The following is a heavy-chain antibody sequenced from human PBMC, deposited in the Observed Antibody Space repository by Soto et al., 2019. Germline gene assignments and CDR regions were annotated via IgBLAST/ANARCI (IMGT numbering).Heavy chain of an antibody. D-gene: IGHD6-13*01. CDR1: GFTFSSYG. J-gene: IGHJ4*02. V-gene: IGHV3-33*01. CDR2: IWYDGSNK. CDR3: AREVGAAAGCDY. Sequence: QVQLVESGGGVVQPGRSLRLSCAASGFTFSSYGMHWVRQAPGKGLEWVAVIWYDGSNKYYADSVKGRFTISRDNSKNTLYLQMNSLGAEATAVYYCAREVGAAAGCDYWGQGTLVTVSS.